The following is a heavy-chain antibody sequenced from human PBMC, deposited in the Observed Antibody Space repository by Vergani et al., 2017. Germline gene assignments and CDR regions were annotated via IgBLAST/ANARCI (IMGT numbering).Heavy chain of an antibody. CDR3: ARHDDEGASGYSFPFDD. D-gene: IGHD3-3*01. CDR2: IYPGDSDT. J-gene: IGHJ4*02. V-gene: IGHV5-51*01. CDR1: GYSFTSYW. Sequence: EVQLVQSGAEVKKPGESLKISCKGSGYSFTSYWIGLVRQMPGKGLEWMWIIYPGDSDTRYSPSFQGQVTISADKSISTAYLQWSSLQASDTAMYYCARHDDEGASGYSFPFDDWGQGTLVTGSS.